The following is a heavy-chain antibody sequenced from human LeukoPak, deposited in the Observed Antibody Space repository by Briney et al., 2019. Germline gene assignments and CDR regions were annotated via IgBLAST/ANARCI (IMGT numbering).Heavy chain of an antibody. Sequence: PGGSLRLSCAASGFTFSSYAMHWVRQAPGKGLEWVAVISYDGSNKYYADSVKGRFTISRDNSKSTLYLQMNSLRAEDTAVYYCARGQWELLLVDYWGQGTLVTVSS. CDR1: GFTFSSYA. CDR2: ISYDGSNK. V-gene: IGHV3-30*04. J-gene: IGHJ4*02. CDR3: ARGQWELLLVDY. D-gene: IGHD1-26*01.